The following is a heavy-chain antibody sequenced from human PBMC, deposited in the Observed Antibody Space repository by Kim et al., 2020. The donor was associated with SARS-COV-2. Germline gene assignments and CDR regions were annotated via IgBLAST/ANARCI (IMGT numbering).Heavy chain of an antibody. D-gene: IGHD2-8*01. CDR1: GFTFSSYE. CDR3: ARDTRYCTNGVCLEGVSY. V-gene: IGHV3-48*03. J-gene: IGHJ4*02. Sequence: GGSLRLSCAASGFTFSSYEMNWVRQAPGKGLEWVSYISSSGSTIYYADSVKGRFTISRDNAKNSLYLQMNSLRAEDTAVYYCARDTRYCTNGVCLEGVSYWGQGTLVTVSS. CDR2: ISSSGSTI.